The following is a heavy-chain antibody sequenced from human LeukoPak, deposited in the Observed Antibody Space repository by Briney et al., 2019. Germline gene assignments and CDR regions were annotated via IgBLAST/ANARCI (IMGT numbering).Heavy chain of an antibody. CDR2: ISSSSSYI. Sequence: GGSLRLSCAASGFTFSSYSMNWVRQAPGKGLEWVSSISSSSSYIYYADSVKGRFTISRDNAKNTLYLQMNSLRAEDTAVYYCARGWEGYFDYWGQGTLVTVSS. V-gene: IGHV3-21*01. D-gene: IGHD1-26*01. J-gene: IGHJ4*02. CDR1: GFTFSSYS. CDR3: ARGWEGYFDY.